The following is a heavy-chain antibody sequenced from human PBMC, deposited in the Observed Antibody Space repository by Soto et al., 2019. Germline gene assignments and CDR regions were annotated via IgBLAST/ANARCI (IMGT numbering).Heavy chain of an antibody. J-gene: IGHJ6*02. Sequence: SETLSLTCTVSGGSISSYYWSWIRQPAGKGLEWIGRIYTSGSTNYNPSLKSRVTMSVDTSKNQFSLKLSSATAADTAVYYCARDLREGAARLYYYYYGMDVWGQGTTVTVSS. CDR2: IYTSGST. D-gene: IGHD6-6*01. CDR1: GGSISSYY. V-gene: IGHV4-4*07. CDR3: ARDLREGAARLYYYYYGMDV.